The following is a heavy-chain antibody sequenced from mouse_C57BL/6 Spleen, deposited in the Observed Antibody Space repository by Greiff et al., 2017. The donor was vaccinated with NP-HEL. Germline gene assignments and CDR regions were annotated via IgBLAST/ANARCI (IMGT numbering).Heavy chain of an antibody. V-gene: IGHV1-61*01. CDR3: ARWGVTTFDY. Sequence: QVQLQQPGAELVRPGSSVKLSCKASGYTFTSYWMDWVKQRPGQGLEWIGNIYPSDSETHYNQKFKDKATLTVDKSSSTAYMQLSSLTSEDSAVYYCARWGVTTFDYWGQGTTLTVSS. J-gene: IGHJ2*01. CDR1: GYTFTSYW. D-gene: IGHD2-2*01. CDR2: IYPSDSET.